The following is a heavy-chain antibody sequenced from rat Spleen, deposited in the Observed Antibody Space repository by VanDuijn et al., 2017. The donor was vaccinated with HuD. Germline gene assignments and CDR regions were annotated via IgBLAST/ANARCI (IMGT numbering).Heavy chain of an antibody. D-gene: IGHD1-6*01. CDR1: GFTFNNYW. CDR2: ITTNGGST. Sequence: EVQLVESGGGLVQPGRSLKLSCVASGFTFNNYWMTWIRQVPGKGLEWVASITTNGGSTYYPDSVKGRFTTSRDNAKTTLYLEMYSLKSEDTATYYYTRGGYYGETLWYFDYWGQGVMVTVSS. CDR3: TRGGYYGETLWYFDY. V-gene: IGHV5-31*01. J-gene: IGHJ2*01.